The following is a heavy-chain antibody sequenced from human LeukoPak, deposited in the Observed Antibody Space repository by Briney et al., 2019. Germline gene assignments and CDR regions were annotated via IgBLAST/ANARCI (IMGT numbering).Heavy chain of an antibody. CDR3: ARARITRVRGVTVPPIDY. CDR2: IYTSGST. J-gene: IGHJ4*02. CDR1: GGSISSGSYY. D-gene: IGHD3-10*01. V-gene: IGHV4-61*02. Sequence: SETLSLTCTVSGGSISSGSYYWSWIRQPAGKGLEWIGRIYTSGSTNYNPSLKSRVTISVDTSKNQFSLKLSSVTAADTAVYYCARARITRVRGVTVPPIDYWGKGTLVTVSS.